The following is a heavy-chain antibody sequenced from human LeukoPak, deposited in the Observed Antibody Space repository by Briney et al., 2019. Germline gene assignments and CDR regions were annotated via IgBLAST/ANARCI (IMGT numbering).Heavy chain of an antibody. Sequence: ASMKVSCKTSGYTFSSFGITWVRQAPGQGLECMGWISVYNGNTNYAQKLQGRVTMTTDTSTSTAYMELRSLRSDDTAVYYCAREAGDYWGQGTLVTVSS. CDR1: GYTFSSFG. J-gene: IGHJ4*02. CDR2: ISVYNGNT. CDR3: AREAGDY. D-gene: IGHD6-13*01. V-gene: IGHV1-18*01.